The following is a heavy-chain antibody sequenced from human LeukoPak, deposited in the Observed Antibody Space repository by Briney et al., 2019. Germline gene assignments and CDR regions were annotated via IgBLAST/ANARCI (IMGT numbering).Heavy chain of an antibody. Sequence: SETLSLTCAVYGGSFSGYYWSWIRQPPGKGLEWIGEVNHSGSTNYSPSLKSRVTISVDTSKNQFSLKLSSVTAADTAVFHCARGRGAVAGYFDYWGQGALVTVSS. J-gene: IGHJ4*02. CDR3: ARGRGAVAGYFDY. CDR1: GGSFSGYY. V-gene: IGHV4-34*01. CDR2: VNHSGST. D-gene: IGHD6-19*01.